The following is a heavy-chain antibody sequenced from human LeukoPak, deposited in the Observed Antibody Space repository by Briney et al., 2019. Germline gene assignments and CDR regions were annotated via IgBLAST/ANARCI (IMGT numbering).Heavy chain of an antibody. Sequence: PGGSPRLSCAASGFTFSSYGMHWVRQAPGKGLEWVAVISYDGSNKYYADSVKGRFTISRDNSKNTLYLQMNSLRAEDTAVYYCAKEKAVAGTPAHYYYYGMDVWGQGTTVTVSS. V-gene: IGHV3-30*18. J-gene: IGHJ6*02. CDR3: AKEKAVAGTPAHYYYYGMDV. CDR2: ISYDGSNK. CDR1: GFTFSSYG. D-gene: IGHD6-19*01.